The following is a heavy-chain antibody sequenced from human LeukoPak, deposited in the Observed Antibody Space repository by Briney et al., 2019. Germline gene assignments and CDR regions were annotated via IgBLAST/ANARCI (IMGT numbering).Heavy chain of an antibody. CDR3: ARGYSGYPQAFDY. CDR2: IYYSGST. V-gene: IGHV4-39*07. D-gene: IGHD5-12*01. Sequence: PSETLSLTCTVSGGSISSSSYYWGWIRQPPGKGLEWIGSIYYSGSTYYNPSLKSRVTISVDTSKNQSSLKLSSVTAADTAVYYCARGYSGYPQAFDYWGQGTLVTVSS. CDR1: GGSISSSSYY. J-gene: IGHJ4*02.